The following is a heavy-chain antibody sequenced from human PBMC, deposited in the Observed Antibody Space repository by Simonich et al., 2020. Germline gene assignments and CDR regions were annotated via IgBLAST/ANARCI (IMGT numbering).Heavy chain of an antibody. CDR1: GFSLSTSGGG. V-gene: IGHV2-5*01. J-gene: IGHJ2*01. CDR3: AHKVGYFDL. CDR2: IYWNDDK. Sequence: QITLKESGPTLVKPTQTLTLTCTFSGFSLSTSGGGVGWIRTPPGKALEWLALIYWNDDKRYSPSLKSRLTITKDTSKNQVVLTMTNMDPVDTATYYCAHKVGYFDLWGRGTLVTVSS.